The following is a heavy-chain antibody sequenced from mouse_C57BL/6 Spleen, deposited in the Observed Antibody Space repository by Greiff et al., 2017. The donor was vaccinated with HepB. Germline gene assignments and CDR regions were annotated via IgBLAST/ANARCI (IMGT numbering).Heavy chain of an antibody. CDR1: GYTFTDYY. CDR3: ARGGDYYGSSRFDY. CDR2: IYPGSGNT. V-gene: IGHV1-76*01. J-gene: IGHJ2*01. Sequence: VQLQESGAELVRPGASVKLSCKASGYTFTDYYINWVKQRPGQGLEWIARIYPGSGNTYYNEKFKGKATLTAEKSSSTAYMQLSSLTSEDSAVYFCARGGDYYGSSRFDYWGQGTTLTVSS. D-gene: IGHD1-1*01.